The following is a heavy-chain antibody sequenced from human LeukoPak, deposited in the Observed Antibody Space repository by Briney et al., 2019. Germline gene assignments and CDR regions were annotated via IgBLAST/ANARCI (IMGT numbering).Heavy chain of an antibody. J-gene: IGHJ4*02. CDR3: AKGPQYQLLPRGLFDY. CDR1: GFTFSSYA. CDR2: ISGSGGST. D-gene: IGHD2-2*01. V-gene: IGHV3-23*01. Sequence: PGGSLRLSCAASGFTFSSYAMSWVRQAPGKGLEWVSAISGSGGSTYYADSVKGRFTISRDNSKNTLYLQMNSLRAEDTAVYYCAKGPQYQLLPRGLFDYWGQGTLVTVSS.